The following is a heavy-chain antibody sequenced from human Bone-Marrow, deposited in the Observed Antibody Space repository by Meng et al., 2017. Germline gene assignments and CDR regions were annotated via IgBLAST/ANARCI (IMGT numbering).Heavy chain of an antibody. J-gene: IGHJ3*02. CDR1: GFTFSSYW. Sequence: GESLKLSCAASGFTFSSYWMSWVRQAPGKGLEWVANIKQDGSEKYYVDSVKGRFTISRDNAKNSLYLQMNSLRAEDTAVYYCARVSGRGDEHAFDIWGQGTMVTVSS. D-gene: IGHD3-10*01. CDR2: IKQDGSEK. V-gene: IGHV3-7*01. CDR3: ARVSGRGDEHAFDI.